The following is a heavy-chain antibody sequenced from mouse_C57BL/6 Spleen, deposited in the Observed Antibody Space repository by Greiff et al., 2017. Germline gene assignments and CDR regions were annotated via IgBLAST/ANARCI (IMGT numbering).Heavy chain of an antibody. V-gene: IGHV1-19*01. CDR3: TRLIYDGLFDY. CDR2: INPYNGGT. CDR1: GYTFTDYY. D-gene: IGHD2-3*01. J-gene: IGHJ2*01. Sequence: VQLQQSGPVLVKPGASVKMSCKASGYTFTDYYMNWVKQSHGKSLEWIGVINPYNGGTSCNPKFKGKATLPVNKSSSTAYMELNSLIYEDSAVYYCTRLIYDGLFDYWGQGTTLTVSS.